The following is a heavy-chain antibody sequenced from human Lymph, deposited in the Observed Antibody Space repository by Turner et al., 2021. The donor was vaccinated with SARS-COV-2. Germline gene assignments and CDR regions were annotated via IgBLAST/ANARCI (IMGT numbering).Heavy chain of an antibody. V-gene: IGHV1-2*02. CDR2: INPNSGGT. CDR1: GYTFTDYY. J-gene: IGHJ4*02. D-gene: IGHD6-19*01. CDR3: ARGESIAVAGTQYFDY. Sequence: QVHLVQSGAEVKKPGASVKVSCKASGYTFTDYYMHWVRQAPGQGLEWMGWINPNSGGTNYAQKFQGRVTMTRDTYISTAYMELRWLRSDDTAVYFCARGESIAVAGTQYFDYWGQGTLVTVSS.